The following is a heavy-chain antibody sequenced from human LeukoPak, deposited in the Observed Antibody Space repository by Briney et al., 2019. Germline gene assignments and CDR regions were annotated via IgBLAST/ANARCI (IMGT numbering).Heavy chain of an antibody. J-gene: IGHJ6*02. D-gene: IGHD2-2*01. Sequence: ASVKVSCKASGYTFTSYAMNWVRQAPGQGLEWMGWINTNTGNPTYAQGFTGRFVFSLDTSVSTAYLQISSLKAEDTAVYYCARGHTGSTSWTSYYYGMDVWGQGTTVTVSS. CDR1: GYTFTSYA. CDR3: ARGHTGSTSWTSYYYGMDV. CDR2: INTNTGNP. V-gene: IGHV7-4-1*02.